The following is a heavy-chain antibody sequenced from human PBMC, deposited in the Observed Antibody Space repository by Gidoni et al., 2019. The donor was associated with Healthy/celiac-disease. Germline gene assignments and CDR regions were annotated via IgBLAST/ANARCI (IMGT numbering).Heavy chain of an antibody. Sequence: EVQLVESGGGLVKPGRSLRLSCTASGFTFVDYAMSWFRQAPGKGLEWVGFIRSKAYGGTTEYAASVKGRFTISRDDSKSIAYLQMNSLKTEDTAVYYCTRWVYYYDSNGDYWGQGTLVTVSS. CDR2: IRSKAYGGTT. J-gene: IGHJ4*02. CDR1: GFTFVDYA. V-gene: IGHV3-49*05. D-gene: IGHD3-22*01. CDR3: TRWVYYYDSNGDY.